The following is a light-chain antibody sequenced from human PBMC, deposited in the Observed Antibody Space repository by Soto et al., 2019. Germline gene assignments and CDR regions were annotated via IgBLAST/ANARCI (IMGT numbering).Light chain of an antibody. CDR1: SSDVGGYDY. CDR2: EVT. J-gene: IGLJ1*01. Sequence: QSVLTQPPSASGSPGQSVTISCTGTSSDVGGYDYVYWYQQHPGKAPKLMIYEVTKRPSGVPDRFSGSKSGDTASLTVSGLQAEDEAEYYCFSYAGSDNYVFGTGTKLTVL. V-gene: IGLV2-8*01. CDR3: FSYAGSDNYV.